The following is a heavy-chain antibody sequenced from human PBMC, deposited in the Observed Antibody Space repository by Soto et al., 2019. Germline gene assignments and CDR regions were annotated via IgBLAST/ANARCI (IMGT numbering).Heavy chain of an antibody. CDR1: GGSISSGGYY. CDR2: IYYSGST. D-gene: IGHD1-7*01. Sequence: PSETLSLTCTVSGGSISSGGYYWSWIRQHPGKGLEWIGYIYYSGSTYYNPSLKSRVTISVDTSKNQFSLKLSSVTAADTAVYYCARASITGTTGNDYWGQGTLVTVSS. CDR3: ARASITGTTGNDY. J-gene: IGHJ4*02. V-gene: IGHV4-31*03.